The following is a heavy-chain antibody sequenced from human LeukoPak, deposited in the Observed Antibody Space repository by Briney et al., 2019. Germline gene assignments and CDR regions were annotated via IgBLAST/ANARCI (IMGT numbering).Heavy chain of an antibody. Sequence: GASVKVSCKASGYTFTSYDINWVRQATGQGLEWMGWMNPNSGNTGYAQKFQGRITLTRDTSIGTAYMELRSLRSEDTAVYYCARAIPYSSGWHRGGYFEYRGQGTLVTVSS. V-gene: IGHV1-8*01. CDR1: GYTFTSYD. CDR3: ARAIPYSSGWHRGGYFEY. J-gene: IGHJ4*02. CDR2: MNPNSGNT. D-gene: IGHD6-19*01.